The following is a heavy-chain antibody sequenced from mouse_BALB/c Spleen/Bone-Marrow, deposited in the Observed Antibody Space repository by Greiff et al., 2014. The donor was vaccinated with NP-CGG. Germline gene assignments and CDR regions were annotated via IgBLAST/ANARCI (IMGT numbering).Heavy chain of an antibody. CDR2: IYPGNVNT. CDR3: ARRFITTTHWYFDV. V-gene: IGHV1S56*01. Sequence: QVQLQQPGPELVKPGASVRISRKASGFTFTSYFIHWMKERPGQGLEWIGWIYPGNVNTNYNERFKGKATLTADKSSTTAYMQLSSLTSEDSAVYFCARRFITTTHWYFDVWGAGTTVTVSS. J-gene: IGHJ1*01. CDR1: GFTFTSYF. D-gene: IGHD1-2*01.